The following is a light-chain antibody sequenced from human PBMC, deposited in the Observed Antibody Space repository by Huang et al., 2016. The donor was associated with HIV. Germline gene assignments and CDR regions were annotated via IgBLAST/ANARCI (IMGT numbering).Light chain of an antibody. CDR1: QSISSY. V-gene: IGKV1-39*01. CDR3: QQTYRTPLFT. CDR2: DAS. Sequence: DIQMTQSPSSLSASVGDRVTITCRASQSISSYLNWYQQKLGKAPILLIFDASSLQSGVPTRFSGSGSGTDFTLSISSLQPEDFATYYCQQTYRTPLFTFGPGTKVDIK. J-gene: IGKJ3*01.